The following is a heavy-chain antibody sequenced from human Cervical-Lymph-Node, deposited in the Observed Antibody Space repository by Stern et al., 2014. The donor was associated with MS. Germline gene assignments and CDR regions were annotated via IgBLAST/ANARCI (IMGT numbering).Heavy chain of an antibody. CDR1: GGSISSAEYY. CDR2: IHYSWTT. V-gene: IGHV4-30-4*01. D-gene: IGHD5-24*01. Sequence: QLQLQESGPGLVKPSQTLSLTCAVTGGSISSAEYYWSWIRQSPGKGLEWIVYIHYSWTTYYTPSLKSRVTISVDTSKNQFSLKLRSVTAADTAVYYCSRDADGYSLVFGYWGRGTLVTVSS. CDR3: SRDADGYSLVFGY. J-gene: IGHJ4*02.